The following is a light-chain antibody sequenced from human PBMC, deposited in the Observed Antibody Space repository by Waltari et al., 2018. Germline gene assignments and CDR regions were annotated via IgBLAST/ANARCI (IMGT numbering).Light chain of an antibody. V-gene: IGKV3-20*01. CDR2: ATS. CDR3: QQYGSSPVT. J-gene: IGKJ2*01. Sequence: EIVLTQSPGTLSLSPWARATLSCRASQSVRSSYFAWYQQKPGQAPRILIFATSSRATGIPDRFSGSGSGTDFTLTISRLEPEDFAVYYCQQYGSSPVTFGQGTKLEI. CDR1: QSVRSSY.